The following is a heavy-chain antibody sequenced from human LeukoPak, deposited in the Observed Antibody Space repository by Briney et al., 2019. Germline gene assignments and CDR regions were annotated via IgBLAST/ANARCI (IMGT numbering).Heavy chain of an antibody. V-gene: IGHV3-49*04. CDR2: IRSRAYGTTT. J-gene: IGHJ4*02. CDR1: GFTFSGYS. CDR3: ARDFSSVWYGTTDF. Sequence: GRSLRLSCAASGFTFSGYSMNWVRQAPGKGLEWVGFIRSRAYGTTTEYAASVKGTFTISRDDSKSIAYLQMNSLKIEDTAVYYCARDFSSVWYGTTDFWGQGTLVTVSS. D-gene: IGHD6-13*01.